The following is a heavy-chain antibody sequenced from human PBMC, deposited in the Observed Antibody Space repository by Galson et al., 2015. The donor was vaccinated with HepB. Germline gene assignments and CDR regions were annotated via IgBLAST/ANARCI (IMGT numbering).Heavy chain of an antibody. J-gene: IGHJ6*02. CDR1: GFPFSSYN. CDR2: ISTSSDTI. V-gene: IGHV3-48*04. CDR3: ARDRGGSGSYLSYYNGMDV. D-gene: IGHD3-10*01. Sequence: LRLSCAASGFPFSSYNINWVRQAPGKGLEWVSYISTSSDTIYYADSVKGRFTISRDNAKNSLYLQMNSLSADDTAVYYCARDRGGSGSYLSYYNGMDVWGQGTTVTVAS.